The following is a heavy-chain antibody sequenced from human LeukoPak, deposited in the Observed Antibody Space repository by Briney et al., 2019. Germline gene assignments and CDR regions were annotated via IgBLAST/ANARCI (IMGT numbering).Heavy chain of an antibody. CDR3: AGGHTVTTIYYYYYYGMDV. CDR2: ISSSGSTI. Sequence: GGSLRLSCAASGFTFSSYEMNWVRQAPGKGLEWVSHISSSGSTIYYADSVKGRFTISRDNAKNSLYLQMNSLRAEDTAVYYCAGGHTVTTIYYYYYYGMDVWGQGTTVTVSS. CDR1: GFTFSSYE. D-gene: IGHD4-17*01. V-gene: IGHV3-48*03. J-gene: IGHJ6*02.